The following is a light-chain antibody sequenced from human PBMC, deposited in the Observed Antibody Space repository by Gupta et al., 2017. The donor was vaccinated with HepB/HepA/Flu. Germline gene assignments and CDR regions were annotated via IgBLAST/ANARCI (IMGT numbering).Light chain of an antibody. CDR3: QQGSCPPIT. J-gene: IGKJ5*01. Sequence: DIVMTQSPDSLAVSLGERATINCKSSQTILGTSKNKNCLAWYQQKPGQPPKLLIYWASSREYGVPDRFSGSGYGTEFTLTISNRQAEDVAVYYCQQGSCPPITFGQGTRLEIK. CDR2: WAS. CDR1: QTILGTSKNKNC. V-gene: IGKV4-1*01.